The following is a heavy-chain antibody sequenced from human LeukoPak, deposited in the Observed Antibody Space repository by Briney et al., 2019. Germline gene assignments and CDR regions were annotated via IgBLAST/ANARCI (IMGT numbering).Heavy chain of an antibody. CDR2: INPNSGGT. CDR3: AVMTTVTTYEQDY. J-gene: IGHJ4*02. CDR1: GYTFTGYY. Sequence: ASVKVSCKASGYTFTGYYMHWVRQAPGQGLEWMGWINPNSGGTNYAQKFQGRVTMTRDTSISTAYMELSRLRSDDTAVYYCAVMTTVTTYEQDYWGQGTLVTVSP. V-gene: IGHV1-2*02. D-gene: IGHD4-17*01.